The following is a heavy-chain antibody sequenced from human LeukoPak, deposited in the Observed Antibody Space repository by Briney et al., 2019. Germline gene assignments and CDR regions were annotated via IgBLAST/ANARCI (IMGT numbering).Heavy chain of an antibody. V-gene: IGHV3-23*01. CDR2: ISSSGGST. CDR1: GFTFSSEG. J-gene: IGHJ4*02. Sequence: GGSLRLSCTASGFTFSSEGMSWVRQAPGKGLEWVSEISSSGGSTYYGDSVKGRFTISRDNSKNTLYLQMNSLTADDTAVYYCVKVAEGFYDWLLAFDHWGQGTLVTVSS. D-gene: IGHD3-9*01. CDR3: VKVAEGFYDWLLAFDH.